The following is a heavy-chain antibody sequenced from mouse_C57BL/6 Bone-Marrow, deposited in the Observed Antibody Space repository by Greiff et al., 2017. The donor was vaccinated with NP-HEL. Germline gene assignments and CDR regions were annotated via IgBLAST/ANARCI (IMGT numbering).Heavy chain of an antibody. D-gene: IGHD1-1*01. CDR1: GYSITSGYY. V-gene: IGHV3-6*01. CDR2: ISYDGSN. J-gene: IGHJ4*01. CDR3: ARESPYYGSSYEAMDY. Sequence: EVQRVESGPGLVKPSQSLSLTCSVTGYSITSGYYWNWIRQFPGNKLEWMGYISYDGSNNYNPSLKNRISITRDTSKNQFFLKLNSVTTEDTATYYCARESPYYGSSYEAMDYWGQGTSVTVSS.